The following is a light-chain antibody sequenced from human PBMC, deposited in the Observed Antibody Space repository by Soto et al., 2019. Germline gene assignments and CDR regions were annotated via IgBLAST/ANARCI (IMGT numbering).Light chain of an antibody. CDR2: EVT. Sequence: QSVLTQPASVSGSPGQSITISCTGSTSDVGGFDYVAWYQQHPGKAPKVMIYEVTNRPSGVSPRFSGSKSGNTASLTISGVQAEDDADYYCSSYTSTSTVVFGGGTKVTVL. CDR3: SSYTSTSTVV. J-gene: IGLJ2*01. V-gene: IGLV2-14*01. CDR1: TSDVGGFDY.